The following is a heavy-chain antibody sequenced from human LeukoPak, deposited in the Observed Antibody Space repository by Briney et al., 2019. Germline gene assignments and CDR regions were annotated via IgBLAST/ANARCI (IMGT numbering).Heavy chain of an antibody. Sequence: ASVKVSCKASGGTFSSYAISWVRQAPGQGHEWMGGIIPIFGTANYAQKFQGRVTITTDESKSTAYMELSSLRSEDTAVYYCAQSGYSSSSLGAFDIWGQGTMVTVSS. CDR3: AQSGYSSSSLGAFDI. CDR1: GGTFSSYA. CDR2: IIPIFGTA. J-gene: IGHJ3*02. D-gene: IGHD6-6*01. V-gene: IGHV1-69*05.